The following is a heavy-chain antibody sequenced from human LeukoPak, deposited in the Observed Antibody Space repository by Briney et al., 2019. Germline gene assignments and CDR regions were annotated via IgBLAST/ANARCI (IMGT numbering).Heavy chain of an antibody. V-gene: IGHV3-23*01. CDR1: GFTFSNYA. CDR2: ISDVEYST. J-gene: IGHJ4*02. Sequence: PGGSLRLSCAASGFTFSNYAMSWVRQAPGKGLEWVSGISDVEYSTYYTDSVKGRFTISRDNSKNTVYLEMNNLRAEDTAVYFCARHDSYIPYWGQGSLVAVPS. D-gene: IGHD3-10*01. CDR3: ARHDSYIPY.